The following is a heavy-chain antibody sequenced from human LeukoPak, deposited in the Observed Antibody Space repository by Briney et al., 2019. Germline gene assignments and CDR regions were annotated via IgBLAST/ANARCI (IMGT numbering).Heavy chain of an antibody. CDR2: MNPNSGNT. CDR1: GYTFTSYD. CDR3: ARGLRKSTSQPFDP. V-gene: IGHV1-8*01. Sequence: ASVKVSCKASGYTFTSYDIDWVRQATGQGLEWMGWMNPNSGNTGYAQKFQGRVTMTRNTSISTAYMELSSLRSEDTAVYYCARGLRKSTSQPFDPWGQGTLVTVSS. J-gene: IGHJ5*02. D-gene: IGHD2-2*01.